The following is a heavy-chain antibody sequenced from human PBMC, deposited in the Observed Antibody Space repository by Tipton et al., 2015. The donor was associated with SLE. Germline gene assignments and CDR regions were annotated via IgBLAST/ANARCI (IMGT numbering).Heavy chain of an antibody. J-gene: IGHJ3*01. V-gene: IGHV4-31*03. D-gene: IGHD3-16*01. CDR3: ARDRRSWGGSNAFDV. CDR2: IYYDGNS. CDR1: GGSITNDAYY. Sequence: TLSLTCTVSGGSITNDAYYWSWIRQSPGKGLEWIGYIYYDGNSHYNPSLKSRLSISVDTSKNQFSLKLSSVTAADTAVYYCARDRRSWGGSNAFDVWGQGTLVTVSS.